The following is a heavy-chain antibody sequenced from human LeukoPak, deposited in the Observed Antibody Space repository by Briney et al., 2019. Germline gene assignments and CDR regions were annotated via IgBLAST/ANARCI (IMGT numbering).Heavy chain of an antibody. CDR1: GFTFSSYA. V-gene: IGHV3-23*01. Sequence: GGSLRLSCAASGFTFSSYAMSWVRQAPGKGLEGVSAISGSGCSTFYADSVKGRFTISRDNAKNTLYLQMNSLRAEDTAVYYCAKTRDYYDSGGYYYYFDYWGQGTLVTVSS. J-gene: IGHJ4*02. D-gene: IGHD3-22*01. CDR2: ISGSGCST. CDR3: AKTRDYYDSGGYYYYFDY.